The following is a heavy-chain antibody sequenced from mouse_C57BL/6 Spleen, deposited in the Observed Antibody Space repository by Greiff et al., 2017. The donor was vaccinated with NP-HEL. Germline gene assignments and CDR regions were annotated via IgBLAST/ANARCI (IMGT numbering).Heavy chain of an antibody. D-gene: IGHD4-1*01. CDR3: ARQLGRRGYAMDY. V-gene: IGHV2-6-1*01. CDR2: IWSDGST. J-gene: IGHJ4*01. Sequence: LQESGPGLVAPSQSLSITCTVSGFSLTSYGVHWVRQPPGKGLEWLVVIWSDGSTTYNSALKSRLSISKDNSKSQVFLKMNSLQTDDTAMYNCARQLGRRGYAMDYWGQGTSVTVSS. CDR1: GFSLTSYG.